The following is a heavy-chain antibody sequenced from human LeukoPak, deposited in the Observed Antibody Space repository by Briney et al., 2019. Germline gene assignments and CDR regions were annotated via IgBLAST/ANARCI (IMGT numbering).Heavy chain of an antibody. CDR3: ARAVRSAYFDY. Sequence: SETLSLTCTVSGGSISSYYWSWIRQPPGKGLEWIGYIYYSGSTNYDPSLKSRVTISVDTSKNQFSLKLSSVTAADTAVYYCARAVRSAYFDYWGQGTLVTVSS. V-gene: IGHV4-59*01. CDR1: GGSISSYY. J-gene: IGHJ4*02. CDR2: IYYSGST. D-gene: IGHD3-10*01.